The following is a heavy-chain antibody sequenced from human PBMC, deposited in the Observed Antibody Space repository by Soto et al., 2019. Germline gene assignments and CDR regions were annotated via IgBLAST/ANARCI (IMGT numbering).Heavy chain of an antibody. CDR3: ARDSETNGYRYYDFDY. V-gene: IGHV3-30*04. J-gene: IGHJ4*02. CDR1: GFTFRTYA. CDR2: ISYDGSNT. D-gene: IGHD3-22*01. Sequence: QVQLVESGGGVVQPGRSLKLSCAASGFTFRTYAMHWVRQAPGKGLEWVAVISYDGSNTYYADSVKGRFTISRDSSKNTLYLQMNSLRTEDSAVYYCARDSETNGYRYYDFDYWGQGTLVTVSS.